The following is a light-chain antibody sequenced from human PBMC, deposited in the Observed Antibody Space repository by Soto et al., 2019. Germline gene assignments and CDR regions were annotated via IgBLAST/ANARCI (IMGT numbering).Light chain of an antibody. J-gene: IGLJ1*01. V-gene: IGLV2-14*01. CDR2: EVN. Sequence: QSVLTQPASVSGSPRQSITISCTGASSDVGGYTYVSWYQQHPGKAPKLIIYEVNNRPSGVSHRFSGSKSGNTASLTISGLQAEDEADYYCSSYTSSSTLYVLGTGTKLTVL. CDR1: SSDVGGYTY. CDR3: SSYTSSSTLYV.